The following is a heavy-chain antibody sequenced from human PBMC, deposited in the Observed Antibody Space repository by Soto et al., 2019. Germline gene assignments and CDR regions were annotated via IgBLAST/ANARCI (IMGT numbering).Heavy chain of an antibody. CDR3: GRDRCSGGACHSIFSLDI. Sequence: RASFKFSCKDSRLTLTAYYMNWLRQAPRQGLEWMASIGPKSGVTNYAHKFHGSLTMTTDTSTVTAYIELSRRRSADIALYYCGRDRCSGGACHSIFSLDIWGQGTMVTVSS. D-gene: IGHD2-15*01. J-gene: IGHJ3*02. CDR2: IGPKSGVT. V-gene: IGHV1-2*04. CDR1: RLTLTAYY.